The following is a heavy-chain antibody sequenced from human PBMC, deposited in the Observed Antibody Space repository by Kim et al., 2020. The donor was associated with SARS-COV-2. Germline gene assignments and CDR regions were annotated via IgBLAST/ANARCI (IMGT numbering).Heavy chain of an antibody. V-gene: IGHV4-34*01. Sequence: TETLSLTCAVYGGSFSNYYWSWIRQSPGKGLEWIGEINHSGSTNYNPSLKSRVTISVDTSKNQFSLKLSSVTAADTAVYYCARIEVFDFDYWGQEPWSPS. CDR1: GGSFSNYY. J-gene: IGHJ4*01. CDR3: ARIEVFDFDY. D-gene: IGHD2-21*01. CDR2: INHSGST.